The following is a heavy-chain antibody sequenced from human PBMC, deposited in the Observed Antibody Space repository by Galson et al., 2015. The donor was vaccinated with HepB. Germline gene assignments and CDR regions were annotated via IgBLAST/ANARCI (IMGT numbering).Heavy chain of an antibody. D-gene: IGHD3-10*01. J-gene: IGHJ6*02. CDR1: GYTFTSYG. Sequence: SVKVSCKASGYTFTSYGISWVRQAPGQGLEWMGWISAYNGNTNYAQKLQGRVTMTTDTSTSTAYMELRSLRSDDTAVYYCARLRITMVRGGKSYYYYGMDVWGQGTTVTVSS. V-gene: IGHV1-18*04. CDR2: ISAYNGNT. CDR3: ARLRITMVRGGKSYYYYGMDV.